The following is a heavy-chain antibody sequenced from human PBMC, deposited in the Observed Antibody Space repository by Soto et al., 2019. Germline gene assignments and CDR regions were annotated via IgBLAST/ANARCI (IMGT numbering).Heavy chain of an antibody. CDR3: AKVNYYDSSGYDWYFDL. CDR2: ISGSGGST. D-gene: IGHD3-22*01. V-gene: IGHV3-23*01. J-gene: IGHJ2*01. CDR1: GFTFSSYA. Sequence: GGSLRLSCAASGFTFSSYAMSWVRQAPGKGLEWVSAISGSGGSTYYADSVKGRFTIPRDNSKNTLYLQMNSLRAEDTAVYYCAKVNYYDSSGYDWYFDLWGRGTLVTVSS.